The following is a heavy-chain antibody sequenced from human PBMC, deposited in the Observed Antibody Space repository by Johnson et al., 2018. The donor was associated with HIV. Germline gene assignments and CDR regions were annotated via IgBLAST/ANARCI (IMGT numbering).Heavy chain of an antibody. D-gene: IGHD3-9*01. V-gene: IGHV3-23*04. CDR2: ISGSGGSS. CDR1: GFTFSSYA. Sequence: VQLVEPGGGLVQPGGSLTLSCAASGFTFSSYAMSWLRQAPGQGLEWVSAISGSGGSSYYADSVKGRFTISRDNSKNTLYLQMNSRRAEDTAVYYCARERFSDMLTGYHAFDGWGQGTMVTVSS. J-gene: IGHJ3*01. CDR3: ARERFSDMLTGYHAFDG.